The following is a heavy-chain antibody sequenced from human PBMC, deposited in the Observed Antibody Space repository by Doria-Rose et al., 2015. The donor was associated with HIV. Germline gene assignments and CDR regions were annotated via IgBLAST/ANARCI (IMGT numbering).Heavy chain of an antibody. CDR3: ARIKSSRWYHKYYFDF. J-gene: IGHJ4*02. CDR2: IFSDDER. D-gene: IGHD6-13*01. Sequence: QITLKESGPALVKPTETLTLTCTVSGVSLSSPGMGVSWIRQPPGKDLEWLAHIFSDDERSYKTSLKSRLTISRGTSKSHVVLTMTDMDPVDTATYYCARIKSSRWYHKYYFDFWGQGTLVIVSA. V-gene: IGHV2-26*01. CDR1: GVSLSSPGMG.